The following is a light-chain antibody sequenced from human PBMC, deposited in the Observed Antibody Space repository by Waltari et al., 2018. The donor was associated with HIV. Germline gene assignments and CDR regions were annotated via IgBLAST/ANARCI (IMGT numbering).Light chain of an antibody. V-gene: IGKV1-39*01. CDR2: GVS. CDR3: QQTYGKSST. J-gene: IGKJ5*01. Sequence: DIQMNQSPSSLSISIGDRVSITCRASQDIVNFLNWYQQKPGAAPKLIMYGVSTLNRGVPSRFSGSGSGTLFTLTVANVQPEDCATYYCQQTYGKSSTLGQGTRLEI. CDR1: QDIVNF.